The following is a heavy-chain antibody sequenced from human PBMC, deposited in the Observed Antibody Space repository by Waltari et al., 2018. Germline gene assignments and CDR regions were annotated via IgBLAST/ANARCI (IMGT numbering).Heavy chain of an antibody. D-gene: IGHD5-12*01. CDR2: IKQDGSEK. V-gene: IGHV3-7*01. J-gene: IGHJ3*02. CDR1: GFTFSSYW. Sequence: EVQLVESGGGLVQPGGSLRLSCAASGFTFSSYWMSWVRQAPGKGLEWVANIKQDGSEKYYVDSVKGRFTISRDNAKNSLYLQMNSLRAEDTAVYYCARVKGRDGYNYFPDAFDIWGQGTMVTVSS. CDR3: ARVKGRDGYNYFPDAFDI.